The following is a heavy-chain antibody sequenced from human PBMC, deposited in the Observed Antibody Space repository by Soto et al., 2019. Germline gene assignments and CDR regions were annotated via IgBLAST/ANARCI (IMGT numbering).Heavy chain of an antibody. D-gene: IGHD3-16*01. J-gene: IGHJ4*02. CDR2: ITGSGSTT. Sequence: EVQLMESGGGLVQPGGSLRLSCAASGFTFSSYAMSWVRQAPGKGLEWVSVITGSGSTTYYADSVKGRFTISRDNSKNTLYLQMNSLGAEDTAVCYCARRGGALGYWGQGTLVTVSS. CDR1: GFTFSSYA. CDR3: ARRGGALGY. V-gene: IGHV3-23*01.